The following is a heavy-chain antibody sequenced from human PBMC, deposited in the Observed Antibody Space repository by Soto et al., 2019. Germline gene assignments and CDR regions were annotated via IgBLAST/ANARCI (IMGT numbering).Heavy chain of an antibody. D-gene: IGHD5-12*01. CDR1: SYTFTSYG. CDR2: ISAYNGNT. J-gene: IGHJ6*02. V-gene: IGHV1-18*01. Sequence: QVQLVQSGAEVKKPGASVKVSCKASSYTFTSYGISWVRQAPGQGLEWMGWISAYNGNTNYAQKLQGRVTMTTDTSTSIAYLELRSLRSDDTDVYYCARAQILATSDYYGMDVWGQGTTVTVSS. CDR3: ARAQILATSDYYGMDV.